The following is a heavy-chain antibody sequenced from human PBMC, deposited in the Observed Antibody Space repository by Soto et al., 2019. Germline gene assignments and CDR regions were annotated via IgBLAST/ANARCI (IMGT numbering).Heavy chain of an antibody. D-gene: IGHD5-12*01. V-gene: IGHV1-2*04. Sequence: QVQLVQAGAEVRKPGASVTVSCRSSGDSLNDYYIHWVRQAAGQGVEWMGWINPNGGVTKYAQKFQAWVSMTRDTSIRTVYMQLSRLRSDDTAVYYCARESGGATATLDYYYFYMDVWGTGTTVTVSS. CDR3: ARESGGATATLDYYYFYMDV. CDR2: INPNGGVT. J-gene: IGHJ6*03. CDR1: GDSLNDYY.